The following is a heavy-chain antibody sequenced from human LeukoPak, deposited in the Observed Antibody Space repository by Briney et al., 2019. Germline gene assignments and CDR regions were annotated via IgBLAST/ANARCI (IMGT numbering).Heavy chain of an antibody. CDR1: GFTFSSYW. CDR2: IFPSGGEI. CDR3: ATCRQVLLPFES. D-gene: IGHD2-8*02. J-gene: IGHJ4*02. V-gene: IGHV3-23*01. Sequence: GGSLRLSCAASGFTFSSYWMHWVRQPPGKGLEWVSSIFPSGGEIHYADSVRGRFTISRDNSKSTLSLQMNSLRAEDTAIYYCATCRQVLLPFESWGQGTLVTVPS.